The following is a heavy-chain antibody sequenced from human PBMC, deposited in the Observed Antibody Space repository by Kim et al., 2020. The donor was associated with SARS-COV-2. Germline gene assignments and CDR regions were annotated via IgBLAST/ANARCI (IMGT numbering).Heavy chain of an antibody. CDR2: INHSGST. Sequence: SETLSLTCAVYGGSFSGYYWSWIRQPPGKGLEWIGEINHSGSTNYNPSLKSRVTISVDTSKNQFSLKLSSVTAADTAVYYCAREIGRLRLFGGFDYWGQGTLVTVSS. CDR1: GGSFSGYY. CDR3: AREIGRLRLFGGFDY. D-gene: IGHD3-3*01. V-gene: IGHV4-34*01. J-gene: IGHJ4*02.